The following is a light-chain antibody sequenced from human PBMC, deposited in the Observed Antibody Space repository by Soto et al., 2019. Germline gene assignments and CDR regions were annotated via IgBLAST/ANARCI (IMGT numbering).Light chain of an antibody. Sequence: QSVLTQPPSVSGAPGQRVTISCTGTSSNIGAGYDVNWYQHLPGAAPKLLIYTNGNRPSGVPDRFSGSKSGTSASLAITGLQAEYEADYYCQSYDSGLSGSVFGGGTKLTVL. CDR2: TNG. CDR1: SSNIGAGYD. V-gene: IGLV1-40*01. CDR3: QSYDSGLSGSV. J-gene: IGLJ3*02.